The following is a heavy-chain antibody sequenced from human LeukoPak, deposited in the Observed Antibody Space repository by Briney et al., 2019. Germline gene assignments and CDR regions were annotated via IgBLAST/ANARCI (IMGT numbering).Heavy chain of an antibody. J-gene: IGHJ4*02. CDR1: GFTFSTYA. V-gene: IGHV3-23*01. CDR2: ISGSGDRT. Sequence: PGGSLRLSCAASGFTFSTYAMSWVRQAPGKGLEWVSTISGSGDRTDYADSVKGRFTISRDNSKNTMYLQMTSLRAEDTAVYYCARAASASSPDYWGQGTLVTVSS. D-gene: IGHD5-18*01. CDR3: ARAASASSPDY.